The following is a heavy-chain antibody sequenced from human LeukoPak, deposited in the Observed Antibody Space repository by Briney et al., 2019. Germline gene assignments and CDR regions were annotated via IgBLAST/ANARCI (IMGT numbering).Heavy chain of an antibody. V-gene: IGHV5-51*01. CDR2: IYPGDSDT. Sequence: GESLKISCKGSGYSFTSYWIGWVRQMPGKGLEWMGIIYPGDSDTRYSPSFQGQVTISADKSISTAYLQWSSLKASDTAMYYCARRSSSSWYSGGWFDPWGQGTLVTVSS. D-gene: IGHD6-13*01. CDR1: GYSFTSYW. CDR3: ARRSSSSWYSGGWFDP. J-gene: IGHJ5*02.